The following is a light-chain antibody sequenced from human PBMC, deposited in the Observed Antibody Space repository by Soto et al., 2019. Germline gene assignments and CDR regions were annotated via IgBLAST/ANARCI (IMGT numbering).Light chain of an antibody. Sequence: NFMLTQPPSVSETPGQTVTISCTRSSASIASNYVKWYQQRPGTAPTTLIYEDNQRPSGVPDRFSGSMDSSSTSASLTVPQLEDEDDSDCEARYYDRNKGVFGGGTKLTVL. CDR1: SASIASNY. CDR3: RYYDRNKGV. CDR2: EDN. V-gene: IGLV6-57*03. J-gene: IGLJ2*01.